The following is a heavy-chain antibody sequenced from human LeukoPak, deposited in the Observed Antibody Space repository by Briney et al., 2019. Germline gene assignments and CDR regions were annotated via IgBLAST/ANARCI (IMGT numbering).Heavy chain of an antibody. CDR2: IYSGGST. CDR1: GITVSSNY. V-gene: IGHV3-66*01. D-gene: IGHD3-10*01. J-gene: IGHJ4*02. Sequence: GGSLRLSCAASGITVSSNYMSWVRQAPGKGLEWVSVIYSGGSTYYADSVKGRFTISRDNSKNTLYLQMNSLRAEDTAVYYCARDKVPYGSGSYYKDYWGQGTLVTVSS. CDR3: ARDKVPYGSGSYYKDY.